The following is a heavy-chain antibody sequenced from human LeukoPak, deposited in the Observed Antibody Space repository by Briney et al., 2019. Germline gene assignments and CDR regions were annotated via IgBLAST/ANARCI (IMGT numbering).Heavy chain of an antibody. CDR3: ERGSGSYPLWAFDI. J-gene: IGHJ3*02. D-gene: IGHD1-26*01. V-gene: IGHV4-59*01. CDR1: GGSISSYY. CDR2: IYYSGST. Sequence: SETLSLTCTVSGGSISSYYWSWIRQPPGKGLEWIGYIYYSGSTNYNPSLKSRVTISADTSKNQFSLKLSSVTAADTAVYYCERGSGSYPLWAFDIWGQGTMVTVSS.